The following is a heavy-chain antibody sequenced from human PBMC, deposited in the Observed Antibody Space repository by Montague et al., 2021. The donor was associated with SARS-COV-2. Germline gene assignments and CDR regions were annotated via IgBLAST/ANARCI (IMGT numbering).Heavy chain of an antibody. CDR1: GASISSRSYY. CDR3: ARRASSDWGITVRAELDY. CDR2: MYYSGRT. Sequence: SETLSLTCTVSGASISSRSYYWGWIRQPPGKGLEWIGCMYYSGRTYYNPTLKSRVTFSVDTSKNQFSLKLSSVTAADTAVYYCARRASSDWGITVRAELDYWGQGILVIVSS. V-gene: IGHV4-39*01. D-gene: IGHD3-10*01. J-gene: IGHJ4*02.